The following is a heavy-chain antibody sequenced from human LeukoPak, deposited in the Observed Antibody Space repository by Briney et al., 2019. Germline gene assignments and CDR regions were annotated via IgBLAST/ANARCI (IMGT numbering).Heavy chain of an antibody. V-gene: IGHV4-30-4*01. J-gene: IGHJ6*02. CDR3: ARVQPHYYGSGSYYNEYYYYYGMDV. Sequence: SETLSLTCTVSGGSISSGDYYWSWIRQPPGKGLEWIGYIYYSGSTYYNPSLKSRVTISVDTSKNQFSLKLSSVTAADTAVYYCARVQPHYYGSGSYYNEYYYYYGMDVWGQGTTVTVSS. CDR2: IYYSGST. D-gene: IGHD3-10*01. CDR1: GGSISSGDYY.